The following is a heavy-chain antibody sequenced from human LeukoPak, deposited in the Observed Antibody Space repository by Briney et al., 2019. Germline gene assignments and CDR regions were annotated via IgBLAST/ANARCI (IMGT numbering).Heavy chain of an antibody. D-gene: IGHD3-10*01. Sequence: SETLSLTCTVSGASISSGGYYWSWIRQHPGKGLEWIGYIYYSGSTYYSPSLKSRVAISVDTSKDQFSLNLSSVTAADTAVYYCARSSGNYFDYWGQGTLVTVSS. CDR2: IYYSGST. CDR3: ARSSGNYFDY. V-gene: IGHV4-31*03. CDR1: GASISSGGYY. J-gene: IGHJ4*02.